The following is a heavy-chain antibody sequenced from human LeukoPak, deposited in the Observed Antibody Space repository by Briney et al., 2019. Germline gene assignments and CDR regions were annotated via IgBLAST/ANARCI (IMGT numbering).Heavy chain of an antibody. J-gene: IGHJ2*01. Sequence: GGSLRLSCAASGFTFSDYYIAWIRQAPGKGLEWLPYVSAPGNTIIYADSVRGRFTVSRDNTKKSVFLQMNSLRDEDTAVYYCARSEGGVYVWYFDLWGRGTLVTVSS. CDR3: ARSEGGVYVWYFDL. D-gene: IGHD5/OR15-5a*01. V-gene: IGHV3-11*01. CDR1: GFTFSDYY. CDR2: VSAPGNTI.